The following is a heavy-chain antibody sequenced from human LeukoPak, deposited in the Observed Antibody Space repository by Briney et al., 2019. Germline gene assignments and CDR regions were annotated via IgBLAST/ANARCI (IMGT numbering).Heavy chain of an antibody. J-gene: IGHJ6*02. CDR3: ARQSITMIRGAPGRLDV. CDR2: ISGSGSTI. CDR1: GFTFSSYE. V-gene: IGHV3-48*03. D-gene: IGHD3-10*01. Sequence: GGSLRLSCAASGFTFSSYEMDCVRQAPGKGLEWVLYISGSGSTIYYADSVKGRFTISRDNAKNSLYLQTNRLRAEDTAVYYCARQSITMIRGAPGRLDVWGLGTTVTVSS.